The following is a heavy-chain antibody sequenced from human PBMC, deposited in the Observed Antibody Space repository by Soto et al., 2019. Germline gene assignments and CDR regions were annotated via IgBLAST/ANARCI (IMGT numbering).Heavy chain of an antibody. CDR1: GFTFSSYG. J-gene: IGHJ4*02. V-gene: IGHV3-30*18. Sequence: QVQLVESGGGVVQPGRSLRLSCAASGFTFSSYGMHWVRQAPGKGLEWVAVISYDGSNKYYADSVKGRFTISRDNSTNTLYLQMNSLRAEDTAVYYCAKDKVPVVVTAPFDYWGQGTLVTVSS. CDR3: AKDKVPVVVTAPFDY. CDR2: ISYDGSNK. D-gene: IGHD2-21*02.